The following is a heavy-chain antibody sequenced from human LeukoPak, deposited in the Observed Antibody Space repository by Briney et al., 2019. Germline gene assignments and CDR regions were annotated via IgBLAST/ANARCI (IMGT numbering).Heavy chain of an antibody. V-gene: IGHV3-7*01. CDR1: GYTFSSYW. CDR2: IKQDGSEE. D-gene: IGHD1-26*01. J-gene: IGHJ4*02. Sequence: GGSLRLSCAASGYTFSSYWMSWVRQAPGKGLEWVANIKQDGSEENFVDSVKGRFTISRDNAKKSLYLQMNSLRAEDTAVYYCARGSSAGASLRHDYWGQGTLVTVSS. CDR3: ARGSSAGASLRHDY.